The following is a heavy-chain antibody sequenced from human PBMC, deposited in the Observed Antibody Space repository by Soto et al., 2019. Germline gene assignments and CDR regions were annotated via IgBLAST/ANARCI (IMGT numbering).Heavy chain of an antibody. J-gene: IGHJ6*02. CDR2: ISYDGSNK. Sequence: PGGSLRLSCAASGFTFSIYGMHWVRQAPGKGLEWVAVISYDGSNKYYADSVKGRFTISRDNSKNTLYLQMNSLRAEDTAVYYCAKDRIAMIVVVSTGYGMDVWGQGTTVTVSS. D-gene: IGHD3-22*01. CDR1: GFTFSIYG. V-gene: IGHV3-30*18. CDR3: AKDRIAMIVVVSTGYGMDV.